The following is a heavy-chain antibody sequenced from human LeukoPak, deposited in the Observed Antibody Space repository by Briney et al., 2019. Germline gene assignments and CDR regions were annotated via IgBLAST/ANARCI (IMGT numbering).Heavy chain of an antibody. Sequence: GESLKISCKGSGYSFTSYWIGWVRQMPGKGLEWMGIIYPGDSDTRYSPSFQGQVTISADKSISTAYLQWSSLKASDTAMYYCARGPYCSGGSCYSFGLDFDYWGQGTLVTVSS. CDR1: GYSFTSYW. D-gene: IGHD2-15*01. CDR3: ARGPYCSGGSCYSFGLDFDY. J-gene: IGHJ4*02. CDR2: IYPGDSDT. V-gene: IGHV5-51*01.